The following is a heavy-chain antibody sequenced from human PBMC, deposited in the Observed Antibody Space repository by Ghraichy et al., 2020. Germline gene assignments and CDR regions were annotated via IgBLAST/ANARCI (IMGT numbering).Heavy chain of an antibody. CDR2: ISSSSSTI. CDR1: GFTFSSYS. Sequence: GGSLRLSCAASGFTFSSYSMNWVRQAPGKGLEWVSYISSSSSTIYYADSVKGRFTISRDNAKNSLYLQMNSLRDEDTAVYYCARSQDRNTMIVVVITMSGAFDIWGQGTMVTVSS. J-gene: IGHJ3*02. CDR3: ARSQDRNTMIVVVITMSGAFDI. V-gene: IGHV3-48*02. D-gene: IGHD3-22*01.